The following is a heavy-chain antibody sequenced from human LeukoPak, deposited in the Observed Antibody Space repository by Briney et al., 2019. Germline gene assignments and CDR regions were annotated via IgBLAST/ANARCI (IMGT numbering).Heavy chain of an antibody. Sequence: PGRSLRLSCAAPGLTFSSYGMHWVRQAPGKGLEWVAVIWYDGSNKYYADSVKGRFTISRDNSKNTLYLQMNSLRAEDTAVYYCARDTGGLFDYWGQGTLVTVSS. D-gene: IGHD1-14*01. CDR1: GLTFSSYG. J-gene: IGHJ4*02. CDR3: ARDTGGLFDY. V-gene: IGHV3-33*01. CDR2: IWYDGSNK.